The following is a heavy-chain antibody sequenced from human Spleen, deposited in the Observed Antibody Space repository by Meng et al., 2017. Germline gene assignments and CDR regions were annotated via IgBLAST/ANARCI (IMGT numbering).Heavy chain of an antibody. J-gene: IGHJ4*02. CDR1: GYSFTSYW. Sequence: GESLKISCKGSGYSFTSYWIGWVRQTPGKGLEWVGIIFPDDANTRYSASIQGQVTISADKSNSTAYLQWSSLKASDTAMYYCARLYSSSSGLPFDYWGQGTLVTVSS. CDR2: IFPDDANT. V-gene: IGHV5-51*01. D-gene: IGHD6-6*01. CDR3: ARLYSSSSGLPFDY.